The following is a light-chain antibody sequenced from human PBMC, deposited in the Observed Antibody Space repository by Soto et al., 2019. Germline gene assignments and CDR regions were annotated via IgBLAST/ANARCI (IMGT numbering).Light chain of an antibody. V-gene: IGKV3-20*01. Sequence: VVLTQSPGTLSLSPGERATLSCRASQSVSSSYLAWYQQKPGQAPRFLIYGTSSRATGIPDRFSGSGSGTDFTLTLSRLEPEDFAVYYCQQYHFSPETFGHGTKVDIK. CDR1: QSVSSSY. CDR3: QQYHFSPET. J-gene: IGKJ1*01. CDR2: GTS.